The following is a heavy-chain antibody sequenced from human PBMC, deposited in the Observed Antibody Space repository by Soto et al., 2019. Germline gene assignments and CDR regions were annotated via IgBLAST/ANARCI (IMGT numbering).Heavy chain of an antibody. V-gene: IGHV1-8*01. CDR1: GYTFTSYD. J-gene: IGHJ6*03. D-gene: IGHD5-12*01. CDR3: VRVIVYSGYDRPIYYGDYVLGYYYYYYMDV. Sequence: ASVKVSCKASGYTFTSYDINWVRQATGQGLEWMGWMNPNSGNTGYAQKFQGRVTMTRNTSISTAYMALSSLRSENTAVYYCVRVIVYSGYDRPIYYGDYVLGYYYYYYMDVWGKGTTVTVSS. CDR2: MNPNSGNT.